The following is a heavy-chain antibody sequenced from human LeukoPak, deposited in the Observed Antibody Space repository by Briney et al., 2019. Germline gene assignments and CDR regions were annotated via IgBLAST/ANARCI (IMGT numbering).Heavy chain of an antibody. J-gene: IGHJ6*02. CDR3: AKGGGGDPITIFGVVISPYYYYGMDV. CDR2: ISYDGSNK. CDR1: GFTFSSYG. D-gene: IGHD3-3*01. V-gene: IGHV3-30*18. Sequence: GGSLRLSCAASGFTFSSYGMHWVRQAPGKGLEWVAVISYDGSNKYYADSVKGRFTISRDNSKNTLYLQMNSLRAEDTAVYYCAKGGGGDPITIFGVVISPYYYYGMDVWGQGTTVTVSS.